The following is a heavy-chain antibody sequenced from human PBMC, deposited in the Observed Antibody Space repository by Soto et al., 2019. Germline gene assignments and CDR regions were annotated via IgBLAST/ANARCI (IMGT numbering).Heavy chain of an antibody. V-gene: IGHV4-4*02. Sequence: SETLSLTCAVSSGSISSSNWWSWVRQPPGKGLEWIGEIYHSGSTYYNPSLKSRVTISVDKSKNQFSLKLSSVTAADTAVYYCARRLGYCSSTSCYPRRYYYYYMDVWGKGTTVTAP. D-gene: IGHD2-2*01. J-gene: IGHJ6*03. CDR2: IYHSGST. CDR1: SGSISSSNW. CDR3: ARRLGYCSSTSCYPRRYYYYYMDV.